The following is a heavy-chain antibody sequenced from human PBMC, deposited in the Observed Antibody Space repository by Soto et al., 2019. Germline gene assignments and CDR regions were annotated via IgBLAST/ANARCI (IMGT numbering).Heavy chain of an antibody. Sequence: PGGSLRLSCAASGFTFSNYAMSWVRQAPGKXLEWVSTLSGSGGSTYYADSVKGRFTISRDNSKNTLSLQLNSLRADDTAVYYCAKDSGDSSTWANDALDIWGQGTMVTVSS. V-gene: IGHV3-23*01. D-gene: IGHD6-13*01. CDR1: GFTFSNYA. J-gene: IGHJ3*02. CDR3: AKDSGDSSTWANDALDI. CDR2: LSGSGGST.